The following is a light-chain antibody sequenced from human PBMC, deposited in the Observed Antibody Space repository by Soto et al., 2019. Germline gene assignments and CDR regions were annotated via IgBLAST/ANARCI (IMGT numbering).Light chain of an antibody. Sequence: DIQLTQSPSFLSASVGDRVTITCRASQDIINYFAWYQQKPGKAPKLLIYAAATLQSGVPSRFSGSGSGTEFTLTISSLQPEDFATYYCQQLNSYPITFGQGTRLEIK. CDR2: AAA. V-gene: IGKV1-9*01. CDR1: QDIINY. J-gene: IGKJ5*01. CDR3: QQLNSYPIT.